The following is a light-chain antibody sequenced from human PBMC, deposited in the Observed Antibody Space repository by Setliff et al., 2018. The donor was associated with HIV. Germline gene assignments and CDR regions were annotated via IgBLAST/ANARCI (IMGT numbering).Light chain of an antibody. CDR2: KTS. CDR3: QQYNSFAPIT. CDR1: QNVGNL. Sequence: IQMSQSPSTLAASVGDRVTITCQASQNVGNLLAWYRQKPGTAPDLLIYKTSTLQHGAQSRFSGSGSGTVFTLTISSLQPEDFATYYGQQYNSFAPITFGQGTRLEIK. V-gene: IGKV1-5*03. J-gene: IGKJ5*01.